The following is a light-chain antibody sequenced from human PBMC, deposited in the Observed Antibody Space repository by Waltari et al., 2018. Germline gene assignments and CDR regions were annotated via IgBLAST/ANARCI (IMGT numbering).Light chain of an antibody. V-gene: IGLV2-14*03. CDR1: ISDIGAYNH. CDR2: DVI. J-gene: IGLJ2*01. Sequence: QSALTQPASVSGSPGQSITISCTGTISDIGAYNHVSWYQQYPGQAPKLLIFDVIDRPPRVFDRFSCSKTGNTASLTISGLQAEHEADYYCSSFTTSSSWIFGGRTKLTVL. CDR3: SSFTTSSSWI.